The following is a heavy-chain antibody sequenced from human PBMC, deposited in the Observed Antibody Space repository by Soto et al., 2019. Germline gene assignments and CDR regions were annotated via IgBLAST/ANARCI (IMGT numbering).Heavy chain of an antibody. Sequence: QVQLQQWGAGLLKPSETLSLTCAVYGGSFSGYYWSWIRQPPGKGLEWIGEINHSGSTNYNPSLTSRVTISVDTSKNQFSLKLSSVTAADTAVYYCARVQWGPSTVVTPHLDYWGQGTLVTVSS. CDR1: GGSFSGYY. J-gene: IGHJ4*02. V-gene: IGHV4-34*01. CDR3: ARVQWGPSTVVTPHLDY. CDR2: INHSGST. D-gene: IGHD4-17*01.